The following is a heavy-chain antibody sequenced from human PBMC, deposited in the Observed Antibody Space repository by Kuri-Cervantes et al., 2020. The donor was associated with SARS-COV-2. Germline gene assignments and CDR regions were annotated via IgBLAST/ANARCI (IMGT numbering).Heavy chain of an antibody. CDR2: MNPNSGNT. CDR1: GYTFTSYD. J-gene: IGHJ4*02. Sequence: ASVKVSCKASGYTFTSYDINWVRQATGQGLEWMGWMNPNSGNTGYAQKFQGRVTMTRNTSISTAYMELSSLRSEDTAVYYCARTSIAAAGTYFDYWGQGTLVTVSS. D-gene: IGHD6-13*01. CDR3: ARTSIAAAGTYFDY. V-gene: IGHV1-8*01.